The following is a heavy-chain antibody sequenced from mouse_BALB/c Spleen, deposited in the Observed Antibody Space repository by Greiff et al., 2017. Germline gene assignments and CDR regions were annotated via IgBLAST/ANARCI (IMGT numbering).Heavy chain of an antibody. CDR1: GFSLSTSGMG. Sequence: QVTLKESGPGILQPSQTLSLTCSFSGFSLSTSGMGVSWIRQPSGKGLEWLAHIYWDDDKRYNPSLKSRLTISKDTSSNQVILKITSVDTADTATYYCTRRNYGSFAYWGQGTLVTVSA. D-gene: IGHD1-2*01. CDR2: IYWDDDK. J-gene: IGHJ3*01. CDR3: TRRNYGSFAY. V-gene: IGHV8-12*01.